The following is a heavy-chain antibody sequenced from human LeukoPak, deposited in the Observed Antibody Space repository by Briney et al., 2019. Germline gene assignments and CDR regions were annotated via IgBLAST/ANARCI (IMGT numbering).Heavy chain of an antibody. CDR2: ISGYNGNT. CDR1: GYTFTSYG. D-gene: IGHD3-10*01. V-gene: IGHV1-18*01. Sequence: ASVKVSCEASGYTFTSYGMSWVRQAPGQGLEWMGWISGYNGNTNYAQKLQGRVTMTTDTSTSTAYMELRSLRSDDTAVYYCARVSYYYGSGSYYNVGPFYGMDVWGQGTTVTVSS. CDR3: ARVSYYYGSGSYYNVGPFYGMDV. J-gene: IGHJ6*02.